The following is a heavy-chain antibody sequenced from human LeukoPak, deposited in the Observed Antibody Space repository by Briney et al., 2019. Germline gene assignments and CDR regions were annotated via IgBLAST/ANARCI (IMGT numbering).Heavy chain of an antibody. V-gene: IGHV3-21*01. CDR1: GFTFSSYS. J-gene: IGHJ4*02. CDR2: ISSSSSYI. Sequence: GGSLRLSCAASGFTFSSYSMNWVRQAPGKGLEWVSSISSSSSYIYYADSVKGRFTISRDNAKNSLYLQMDSLRAEDTAVYYCASFHYDSSGYYLDYWGQGTLVTVSS. D-gene: IGHD3-22*01. CDR3: ASFHYDSSGYYLDY.